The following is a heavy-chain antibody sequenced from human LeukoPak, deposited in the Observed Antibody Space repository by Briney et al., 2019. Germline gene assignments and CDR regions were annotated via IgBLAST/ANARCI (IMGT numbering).Heavy chain of an antibody. CDR2: IYPGDSDT. D-gene: IGHD2-15*01. V-gene: IGHV5-51*01. CDR1: GYSFTSYW. J-gene: IGHJ4*02. Sequence: GESLKISCKGSGYSFTSYWIGWVRQMPGKGLEWMGIIYPGDSDTRYSPSFQGQVTISADKSISTAYLQCSSLKASDTAMYYCARPADAGICYFDYWGQGTLVTVSS. CDR3: ARPADAGICYFDY.